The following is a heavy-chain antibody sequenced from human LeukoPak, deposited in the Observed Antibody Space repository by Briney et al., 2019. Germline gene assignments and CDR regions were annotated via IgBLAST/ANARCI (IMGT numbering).Heavy chain of an antibody. D-gene: IGHD6-19*01. CDR3: ARTSSGWYPDFDY. CDR2: IIPIFGTA. V-gene: IGHV1-69*13. CDR1: GGTFSSYA. J-gene: IGHJ4*02. Sequence: SVKVSCKASGGTFSSYAISWVRQAPGQGLEWMGGIIPIFGTANYAQKFQGRVTVTADESTSTAYMELSSLRSEDTAVYYCARTSSGWYPDFDYWGQGTLVTVSS.